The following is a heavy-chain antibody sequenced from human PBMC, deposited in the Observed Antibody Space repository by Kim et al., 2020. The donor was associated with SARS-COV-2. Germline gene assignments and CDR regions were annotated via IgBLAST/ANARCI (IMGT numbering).Heavy chain of an antibody. Sequence: GGSLRLSCAASGFTFDDYAMHWVRQAPGKGLEWVSGISWNSGSIGYADSVKGRFTISRDNAKNSLYLQMNSLRAEDTALYYCAKTNRGYHDSSGYYDYWG. V-gene: IGHV3-9*01. CDR1: GFTFDDYA. J-gene: IGHJ4*01. CDR3: AKTNRGYHDSSGYYDY. CDR2: ISWNSGSI. D-gene: IGHD3-22*01.